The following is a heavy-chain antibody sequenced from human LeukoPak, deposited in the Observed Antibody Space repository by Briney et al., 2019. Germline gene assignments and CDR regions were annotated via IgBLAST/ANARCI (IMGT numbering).Heavy chain of an antibody. V-gene: IGHV4-34*01. D-gene: IGHD3-22*01. J-gene: IGHJ4*02. CDR2: INHSGST. CDR1: GGSFSGYY. Sequence: SETLSLTCAVYGGSFSGYYWSWIRQPPGKGLEWIGEINHSGSTNYNPSLKSRVTISVDTSKNQFSLKLSSVTAADTAVYYCAGSNHYYDSSGYKYYFDYWGQGTLVTVSS. CDR3: AGSNHYYDSSGYKYYFDY.